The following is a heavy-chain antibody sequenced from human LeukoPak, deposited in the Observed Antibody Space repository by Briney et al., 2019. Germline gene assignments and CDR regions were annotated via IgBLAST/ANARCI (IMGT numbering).Heavy chain of an antibody. CDR1: GGSISSYY. J-gene: IGHJ4*02. CDR2: IYSNGIT. V-gene: IGHV4-59*01. Sequence: SETLSLTCTVSGGSISSYYWSWIRQPLGKGPEWIGYIYSNGITNYNPSLKSRVTISVDTSKNQFSLKLRSVTAADTAVYYCVGQQLIRSGIDDWGQGTRVAVSS. CDR3: VGQQLIRSGIDD. D-gene: IGHD6-13*01.